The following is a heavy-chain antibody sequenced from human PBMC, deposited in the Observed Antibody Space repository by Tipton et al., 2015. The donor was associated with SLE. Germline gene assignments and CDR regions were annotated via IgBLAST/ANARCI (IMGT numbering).Heavy chain of an antibody. Sequence: TLSLTCAVSGYSISSGYYWGWIRQPPGKGLEWIGSIYHSGSTYYNPSLKSRVTISVDTSKTQFSLKLNSVTAADTAVYYCARVYSSGWCAHWGQGTLVTVSS. J-gene: IGHJ4*02. CDR3: ARVYSSGWCAH. CDR2: IYHSGST. V-gene: IGHV4-38-2*01. D-gene: IGHD6-19*01. CDR1: GYSISSGYY.